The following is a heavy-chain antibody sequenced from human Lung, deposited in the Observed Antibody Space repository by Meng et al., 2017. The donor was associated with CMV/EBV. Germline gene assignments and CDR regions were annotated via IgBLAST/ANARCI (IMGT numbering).Heavy chain of an antibody. Sequence: GESLKISCAAPGFTFSSYAMHWVRQAPGKGLEWVAVISYDGSNKYYADSVKGRFTISRDNSKNTLYLQMNSLRAEDTAVYYCARTPKDIVVVPADSFYFDYWGQGTLVTVSS. D-gene: IGHD2-2*01. CDR1: GFTFSSYA. J-gene: IGHJ4*02. V-gene: IGHV3-30-3*01. CDR3: ARTPKDIVVVPADSFYFDY. CDR2: ISYDGSNK.